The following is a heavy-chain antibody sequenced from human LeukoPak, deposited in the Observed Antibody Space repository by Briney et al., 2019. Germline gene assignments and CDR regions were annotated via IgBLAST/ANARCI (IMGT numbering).Heavy chain of an antibody. J-gene: IGHJ3*02. CDR2: ISSSSTTI. V-gene: IGHV3-48*01. D-gene: IGHD1-1*01. CDR1: GFTFSIAT. CDR3: ARENGHDAFDI. Sequence: GGSLRLSCVASGFTFSIATMTWVRQAPGRGLEWLPYISSSSTTIYYADSVEGRFTVSRDEAKNSLYLQMNSLRVEDTAVYYCARENGHDAFDIWGQGTMVTVSS.